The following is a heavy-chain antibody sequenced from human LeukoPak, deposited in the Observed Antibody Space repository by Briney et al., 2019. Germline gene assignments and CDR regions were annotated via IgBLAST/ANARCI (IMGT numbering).Heavy chain of an antibody. CDR2: IFYSGRT. CDR3: ARRGITYSSSFFAY. J-gene: IGHJ4*02. V-gene: IGHV4-39*01. D-gene: IGHD6-13*01. CDR1: GDSIGGSNNY. Sequence: KASETLSLTCTVSGDSIGGSNNYWAWVRQPPGKGLEWLGSIFYSGRTYYNPSLKSRVTISVDTSKNQFSLNLYSVTAADTATYYCARRGITYSSSFFAYWGQGTLVTVSS.